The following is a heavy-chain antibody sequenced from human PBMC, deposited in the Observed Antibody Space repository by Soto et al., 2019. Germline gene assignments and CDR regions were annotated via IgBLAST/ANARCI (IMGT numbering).Heavy chain of an antibody. CDR3: ARVDSAAGY. CDR1: GFSLGTSGVR. CDR2: IDWDDDK. V-gene: IGHV2-70*04. D-gene: IGHD1-26*01. Sequence: SGPTLVNPTHTLTLTCTVSGFSLGTSGVRVSWIRQPPGKALEWLARIDWDDDKFYSTSLRTRLAVSKDTSKNQVVLTMTNMDPVDTATYYCARVDSAAGYWGQGTLVTAPQ. J-gene: IGHJ4*02.